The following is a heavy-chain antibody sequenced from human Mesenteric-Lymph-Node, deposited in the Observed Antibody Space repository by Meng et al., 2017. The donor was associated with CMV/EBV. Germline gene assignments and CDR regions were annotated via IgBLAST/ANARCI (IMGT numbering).Heavy chain of an antibody. V-gene: IGHV3-7*01. D-gene: IGHD1-1*01. J-gene: IGHJ4*02. Sequence: GGSLRPSCAASGFTFSHYWMSWVRQAPGKGLEWVAGLKEDGSEKYYVDPVKGRFTISRDNAKNSLYLLMNSLRAEDTTVYYCAREGGYNWNLREDYWGQGTLVTVSS. CDR1: GFTFSHYW. CDR2: LKEDGSEK. CDR3: AREGGYNWNLREDY.